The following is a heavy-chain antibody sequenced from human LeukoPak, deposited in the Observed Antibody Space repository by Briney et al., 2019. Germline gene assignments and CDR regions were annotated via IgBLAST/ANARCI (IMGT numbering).Heavy chain of an antibody. V-gene: IGHV5-51*01. Sequence: GESLKISCKGSGYSFTSYWIGWVRQMPGKGLEWMGIIYPGDSDTRYSPSFQGQVTISADKSISTAYLQWSSLKASDTAMYYCAGRGVYRFCSGGSCYEDNAFDIWGQGTMVTVSS. CDR2: IYPGDSDT. J-gene: IGHJ3*02. CDR1: GYSFTSYW. CDR3: AGRGVYRFCSGGSCYEDNAFDI. D-gene: IGHD2-15*01.